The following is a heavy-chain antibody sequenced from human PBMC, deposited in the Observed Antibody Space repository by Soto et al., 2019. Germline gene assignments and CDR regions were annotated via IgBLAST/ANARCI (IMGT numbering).Heavy chain of an antibody. CDR1: GGSISSYY. CDR3: ARRSRRSFYFHY. V-gene: IGHV4-59*01. Sequence: PSETLSLTCTVSGGSISSYYWNWIRQPPGKGLEWIGYIYYSGSTNYNPSLKSRVTISVDTSKNQLSLKLSSVTAADTAVYYCARRSRRSFYFHYWAQGTLVTVSS. CDR2: IYYSGST. J-gene: IGHJ4*02.